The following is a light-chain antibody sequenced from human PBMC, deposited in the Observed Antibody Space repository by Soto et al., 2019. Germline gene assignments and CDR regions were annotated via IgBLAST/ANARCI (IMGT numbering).Light chain of an antibody. Sequence: DIVLTQSPATLSLSPGERATLSCRASQSLSNNLAWYQHKPGQAPRLLIYDAFNRATGVPPRFSGSGSGTDFTLTISSLEPEDFAVYFCQQRSDWPAATFGQGTTLEIK. V-gene: IGKV3-11*01. CDR1: QSLSNN. CDR2: DAF. J-gene: IGKJ2*01. CDR3: QQRSDWPAAT.